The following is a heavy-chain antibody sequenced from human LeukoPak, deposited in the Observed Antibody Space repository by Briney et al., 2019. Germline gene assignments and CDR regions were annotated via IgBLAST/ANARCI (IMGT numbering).Heavy chain of an antibody. Sequence: SVKVSCKASGGTFSSYAISWVRQAPGQGLEWMGGIIPIFGTANYAQKFQGRVTITADESTSTAYMELSSLRSEDTAVYHCARRRDGGSGSYYNNWFDPWGQGTLVTVSS. D-gene: IGHD3-10*01. CDR1: GGTFSSYA. CDR3: ARRRDGGSGSYYNNWFDP. V-gene: IGHV1-69*13. J-gene: IGHJ5*02. CDR2: IIPIFGTA.